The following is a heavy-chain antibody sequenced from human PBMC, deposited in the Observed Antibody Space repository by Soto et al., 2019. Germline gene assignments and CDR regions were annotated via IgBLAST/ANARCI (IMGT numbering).Heavy chain of an antibody. V-gene: IGHV3-74*01. CDR1: GFTFSSYW. D-gene: IGHD5-12*01. CDR2: INSDGSST. CDR3: VKDQGGYSGYVFDY. Sequence: GGSLRLSCAASGFTFSSYWMHWVRQAPGKGLVWVSRINSDGSSTSYADSVKGRFTISRDNSKNTLYLQMSSLRAEDTAVYYCVKDQGGYSGYVFDYWGQGTLVTVSS. J-gene: IGHJ4*02.